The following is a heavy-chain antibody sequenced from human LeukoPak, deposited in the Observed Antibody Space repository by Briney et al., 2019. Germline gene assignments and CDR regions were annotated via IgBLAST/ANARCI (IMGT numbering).Heavy chain of an antibody. Sequence: PGGSLRLSCEASGFTFSSYAMSWVRQAPGKGLEWVSGFSGSGGSTYYADSVKGRFTISRDNSKNTLYLQMNSLRAEDTAVYYCARRAGAYSHPYDYWGQGTLVTVSS. CDR3: ARRAGAYSHPYDY. CDR1: GFTFSSYA. CDR2: FSGSGGST. V-gene: IGHV3-23*01. D-gene: IGHD4/OR15-4a*01. J-gene: IGHJ4*02.